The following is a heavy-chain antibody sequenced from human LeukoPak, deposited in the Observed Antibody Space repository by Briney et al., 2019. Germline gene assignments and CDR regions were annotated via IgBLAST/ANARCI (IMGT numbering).Heavy chain of an antibody. CDR2: SHYSGRT. Sequence: ETLSLTCTVSGGSISGHYWGWIRQPPGKGLEWIGYSHYSGRTDYKPSLKSRLTLSVDTSRSRFSLKLRSVSAADTAVYYCVRENYFDKWGQGTLVTVSS. CDR1: GGSISGHY. V-gene: IGHV4-59*11. CDR3: VRENYFDK. J-gene: IGHJ4*02.